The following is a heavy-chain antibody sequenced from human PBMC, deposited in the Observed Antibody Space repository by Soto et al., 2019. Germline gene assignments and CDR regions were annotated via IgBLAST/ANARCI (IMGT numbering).Heavy chain of an antibody. CDR2: ISYDGSNK. V-gene: IGHV3-30*18. CDR3: AKDRRTYLGSGTCIDY. J-gene: IGHJ4*02. D-gene: IGHD3-10*01. Sequence: QVQLVESGGGVVQPGRSLRLSCAASGFSFSTYAMHWVRQAPGKGLEWVAVISYDGSNKYYADSMKGRFTISRDNSNNALFLQMNSLRGDDTAVYYWAKDRRTYLGSGTCIDYWGQGTLVTVSS. CDR1: GFSFSTYA.